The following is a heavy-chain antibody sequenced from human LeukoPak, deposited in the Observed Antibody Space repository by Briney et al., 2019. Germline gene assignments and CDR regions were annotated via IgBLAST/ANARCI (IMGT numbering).Heavy chain of an antibody. CDR3: ARDRGRRWLQLVLGNFDY. D-gene: IGHD5-24*01. J-gene: IGHJ4*02. Sequence: ASVKVSCKASGYTFTSYYMHWVRQAPGQGLEWMGIINPSGGSTSYAQKFQGRVTMTRDTSTSTVYMELSSLRSEDTAVYYCARDRGRRWLQLVLGNFDYWGQGTLVTVSS. V-gene: IGHV1-46*01. CDR2: INPSGGST. CDR1: GYTFTSYY.